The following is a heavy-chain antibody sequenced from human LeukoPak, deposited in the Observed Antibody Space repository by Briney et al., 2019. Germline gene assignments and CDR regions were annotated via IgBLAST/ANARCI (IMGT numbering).Heavy chain of an antibody. Sequence: PGRSLRLSCAASGFIFDDHGMHWVRQAPGKGLEWVSGISWSSGIIGYADSVKGRFTISRDNAKNTLYLQMNSLKNEDTAVYYCTKDRVWNSFDSWGQGTLVTVSS. CDR3: TKDRVWNSFDS. J-gene: IGHJ4*02. D-gene: IGHD1-1*01. CDR1: GFIFDDHG. CDR2: ISWSSGII. V-gene: IGHV3-9*01.